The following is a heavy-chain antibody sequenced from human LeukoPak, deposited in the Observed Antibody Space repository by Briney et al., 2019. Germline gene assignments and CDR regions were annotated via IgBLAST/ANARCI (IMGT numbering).Heavy chain of an antibody. CDR3: AREKRQQLVLYYYYYMDV. D-gene: IGHD6-13*01. CDR2: IYYSGST. Sequence: SETLSLTCTVSGGSISSYYWSWIRQPPGKGLEWIGYIYYSGSTNYNPSLNSRVTISVDTSKNQFSLKLSSVTAADTAVYYCAREKRQQLVLYYYYYMDVWGKGTTVTVSS. V-gene: IGHV4-59*01. J-gene: IGHJ6*03. CDR1: GGSISSYY.